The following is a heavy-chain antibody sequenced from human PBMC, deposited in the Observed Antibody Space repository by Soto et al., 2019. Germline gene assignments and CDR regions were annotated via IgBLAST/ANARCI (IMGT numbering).Heavy chain of an antibody. Sequence: QVQLQESGPGLVKPSDTLSLICAVSGYSISSSNWWGWIRQPPGKGLEWIGNIYYSGSAYYNPSLKSRVTMSVDTSKNQFSLKLTSVTAVDTAVYYCARGDYAKAFDIWGQGTTVTLSS. CDR1: GYSISSSNW. V-gene: IGHV4-28*03. J-gene: IGHJ3*02. D-gene: IGHD2-2*01. CDR2: IYYSGSA. CDR3: ARGDYAKAFDI.